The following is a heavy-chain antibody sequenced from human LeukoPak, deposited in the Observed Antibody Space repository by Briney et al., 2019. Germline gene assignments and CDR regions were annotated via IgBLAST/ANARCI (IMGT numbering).Heavy chain of an antibody. D-gene: IGHD5-18*01. CDR2: INSINAV. CDR3: ARVSACGYDY. CDR1: GFMFDTYI. J-gene: IGHJ4*02. Sequence: GGSLRLSCAASGFMFDTYIMTWVRQAPGKGLEWISYINSINAVYYTDSVQGRFNISRDTAKNSLYLQMNSLRVEDTAMYYCARVSACGYDYWGRGTLVTVSS. V-gene: IGHV3-48*01.